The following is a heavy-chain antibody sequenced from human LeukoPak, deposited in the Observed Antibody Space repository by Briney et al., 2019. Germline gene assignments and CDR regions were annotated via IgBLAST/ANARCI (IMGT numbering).Heavy chain of an antibody. CDR3: ARDLETMTTGYYYYYMDV. CDR1: GGSISSSTYY. V-gene: IGHV4-39*07. J-gene: IGHJ6*03. Sequence: PSETLSLTCTVSGGSISSSTYYWGWIRQPPGKGLEWIGNIYYRGSTYYNPSLKSRVTISVDTSKNQFSLKLSSVTAADTAVYYCARDLETMTTGYYYYYMDVWGKGTTVTISS. CDR2: IYYRGST. D-gene: IGHD4-17*01.